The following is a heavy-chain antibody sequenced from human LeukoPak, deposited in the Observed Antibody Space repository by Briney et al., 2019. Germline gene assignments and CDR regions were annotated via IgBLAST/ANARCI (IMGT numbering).Heavy chain of an antibody. CDR1: GFTFSDYY. CDR3: ACGHSANDAFDI. Sequence: GGSLRLSCAASGFTFSDYYMSWIRQAPGKGLEWVSSISSSSSYIYYADSVKGRFTISRDNAKNSLYLQMNSLRAEDTAVYYCACGHSANDAFDIWGQGTLVTVSS. J-gene: IGHJ3*02. V-gene: IGHV3-11*06. D-gene: IGHD4-23*01. CDR2: ISSSSSYI.